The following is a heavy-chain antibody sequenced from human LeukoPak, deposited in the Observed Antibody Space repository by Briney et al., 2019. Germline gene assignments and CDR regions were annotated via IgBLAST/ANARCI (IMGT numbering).Heavy chain of an antibody. D-gene: IGHD4-17*01. CDR3: ARAGDDYGDYVFDY. J-gene: IGHJ4*02. V-gene: IGHV3-74*01. CDR2: INSDGSST. Sequence: GGSLRLSCAASGFTFSSYWMHWVRQAPGKGLVWVSRINSDGSSTSYADSVKGRFTISRDNAKNTLYLQMNSLRAEDTAVYYCARAGDDYGDYVFDYWGQGTLVTVSS. CDR1: GFTFSSYW.